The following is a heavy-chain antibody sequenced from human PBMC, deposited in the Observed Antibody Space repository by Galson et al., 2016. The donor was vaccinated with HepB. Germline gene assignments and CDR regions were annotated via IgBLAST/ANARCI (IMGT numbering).Heavy chain of an antibody. Sequence: SLRLSCAASGFTFSDYAMGWVRQAPGRGLEWVASISSSSATIYYVDSVKGRFAVSRDNAKNSVYLQMNSLRVEDTAVYYCTRDGALPGGWVWIDPWGQGTLVIVSS. CDR3: TRDGALPGGWVWIDP. V-gene: IGHV3-48*04. CDR1: GFTFSDYA. CDR2: ISSSSATI. D-gene: IGHD6-19*01. J-gene: IGHJ5*02.